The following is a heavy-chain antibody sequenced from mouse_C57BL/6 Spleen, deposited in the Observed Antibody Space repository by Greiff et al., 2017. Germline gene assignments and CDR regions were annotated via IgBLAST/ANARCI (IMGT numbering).Heavy chain of an antibody. CDR3: ARQSMMVKGYFDY. D-gene: IGHD2-3*01. V-gene: IGHV1-55*01. Sequence: QVQLKQPGAELVKPGASVKMSCKASGYTFTSYWITWVKQRPGQGLEWIGDIYPGSGSTNYNEKFKSKATLTVDTSSSTAYLQLSSLTSEDSAVYYCARQSMMVKGYFDYWGQGTTLTVSS. CDR2: IYPGSGST. J-gene: IGHJ2*01. CDR1: GYTFTSYW.